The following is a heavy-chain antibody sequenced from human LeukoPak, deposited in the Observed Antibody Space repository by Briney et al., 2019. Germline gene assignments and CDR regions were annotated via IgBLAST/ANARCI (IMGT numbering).Heavy chain of an antibody. D-gene: IGHD3-10*01. V-gene: IGHV1-69*10. CDR1: GGTFRSYG. CDR2: FIPILGTA. J-gene: IGHJ1*01. CDR3: ATDVAYYYALQH. Sequence: GASVKVSCKASGGTFRSYGLNWVRQAPGQGLEWMGGFIPILGTAKYAQKLQGRVTMTEDTSTDTAYMELSSLRSEDTAVYYCATDVAYYYALQHWGQGTVVTVSS.